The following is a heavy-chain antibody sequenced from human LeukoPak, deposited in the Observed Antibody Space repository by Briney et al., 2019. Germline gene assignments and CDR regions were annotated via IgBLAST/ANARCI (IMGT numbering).Heavy chain of an antibody. D-gene: IGHD3-22*01. J-gene: IGHJ4*02. Sequence: ASVKVSCKASGYTFTGYYMHWVRQASGQGLEWMGWINPNSGGTNYAQKFQGRVTLTRDTSISTAYMELSRLRSDDTAVYYCATDPGDSSGYYYFDYWGQGTLVTVSS. CDR3: ATDPGDSSGYYYFDY. CDR2: INPNSGGT. V-gene: IGHV1-2*02. CDR1: GYTFTGYY.